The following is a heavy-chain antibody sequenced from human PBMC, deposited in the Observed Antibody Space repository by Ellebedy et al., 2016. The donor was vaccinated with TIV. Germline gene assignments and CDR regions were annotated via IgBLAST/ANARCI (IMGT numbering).Heavy chain of an antibody. CDR2: IIAIFGTA. D-gene: IGHD2/OR15-2a*01. J-gene: IGHJ4*02. V-gene: IGHV1-69*13. CDR3: ATISGSPRGY. CDR1: GGIFRNYA. Sequence: ASVKVSCKASGGIFRNYAISWVRQAPGQGLEWMGGIIAIFGTANYAQKFQGRVTITADESTSTAYMELSRLRSDDTAVYYCATISGSPRGYWGQGTLVTVSS.